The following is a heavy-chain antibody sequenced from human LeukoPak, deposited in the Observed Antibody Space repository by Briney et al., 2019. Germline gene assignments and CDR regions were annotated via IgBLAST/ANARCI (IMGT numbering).Heavy chain of an antibody. Sequence: GSLRLSCAASGFTFSSYAMSWVRQAPGKGLEWVSAISGSGGSTYYADSVKGRFTISRDNSKNTLYLQMNSLRAEDTAVYYCAKSFFSSFYDILTGYYNPPFDYWGQGTLVTVSS. CDR3: AKSFFSSFYDILTGYYNPPFDY. D-gene: IGHD3-9*01. CDR2: ISGSGGST. J-gene: IGHJ4*02. CDR1: GFTFSSYA. V-gene: IGHV3-23*01.